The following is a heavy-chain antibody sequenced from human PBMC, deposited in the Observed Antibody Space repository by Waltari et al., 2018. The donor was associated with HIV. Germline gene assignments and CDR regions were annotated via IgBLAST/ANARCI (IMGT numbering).Heavy chain of an antibody. V-gene: IGHV4-34*01. D-gene: IGHD6-19*01. CDR2: VNHAGRT. CDR3: ARDSAPGLAVDDDDGEFFYYGLDV. J-gene: IGHJ6*01. Sequence: QVHLEQWGTGLLRPSETLSLTWAVYGGASRGYYWRWIRPSPVRGFEWIGEVNHAGRTNYSPSLKGRVTVSVDTSKNQFSLTMRSVTAADTAVYYCARDSAPGLAVDDDDGEFFYYGLDVWGQGTTVTVSS. CDR1: GGASRGYY.